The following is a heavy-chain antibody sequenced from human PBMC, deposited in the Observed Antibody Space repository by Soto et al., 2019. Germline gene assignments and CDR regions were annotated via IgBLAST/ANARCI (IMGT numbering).Heavy chain of an antibody. J-gene: IGHJ4*02. Sequence: QLQLQESGSGLVKPSQTLSLTCAVSGGSISNGGYSWSWIRQPPGKGLEWIGYIYHSGSTNYNPSLTSRVAISVDRSKKQFSLKLSSVTAADKAVYYCARGGGSTFDYWGQGTLVTVSS. V-gene: IGHV4-30-2*01. CDR1: GGSISNGGYS. D-gene: IGHD2-15*01. CDR2: IYHSGST. CDR3: ARGGGSTFDY.